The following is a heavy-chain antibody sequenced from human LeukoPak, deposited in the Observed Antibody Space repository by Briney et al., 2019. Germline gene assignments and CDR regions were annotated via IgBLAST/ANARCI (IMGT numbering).Heavy chain of an antibody. CDR3: ARDVSDTAMVLDWYFDL. D-gene: IGHD5-18*01. V-gene: IGHV3-48*02. CDR2: ISSSSSTI. Sequence: PGGSLRLSCAASGFTFSSHSMNWVRQAPGKGLEWVSYISSSSSTIYYADSVKGRFTISRDNAKNSLYLQMNSLRDEDTAVYYCARDVSDTAMVLDWYFDLWGRGTLVTVSS. J-gene: IGHJ2*01. CDR1: GFTFSSHS.